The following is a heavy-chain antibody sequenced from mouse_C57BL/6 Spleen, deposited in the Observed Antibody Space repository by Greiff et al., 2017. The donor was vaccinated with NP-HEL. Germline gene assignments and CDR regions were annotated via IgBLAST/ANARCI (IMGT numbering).Heavy chain of an antibody. J-gene: IGHJ2*01. D-gene: IGHD1-1*01. CDR1: GYTFTDYE. V-gene: IGHV1-15*01. CDR2: IDPETGGT. Sequence: QVQLQQSGAELVRPGASVTLSCKASGYTFTDYEMHWVKQTPVHGLEWIGAIDPETGGTAYNQKFKGKAILTADKSSSTAYMELRSLTAEDSAVYYCTRDYGNYWGQGTTLTVSS. CDR3: TRDYGNY.